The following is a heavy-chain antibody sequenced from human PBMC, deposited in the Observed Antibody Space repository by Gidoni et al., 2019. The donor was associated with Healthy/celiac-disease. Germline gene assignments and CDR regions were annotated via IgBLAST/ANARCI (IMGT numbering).Heavy chain of an antibody. D-gene: IGHD3-10*01. Sequence: LLKPSETLSLTCAVYGGSFSGYYWSWIRQPPGKGLEWIGEINHSGSTNYNPSLKSRVTISVDTSKNQFSLKLSSVTAADTAVYYCARGGLNYYGSGSYFNYWGQGTLVTVSS. CDR1: GGSFSGYY. CDR3: ARGGLNYYGSGSYFNY. J-gene: IGHJ4*02. CDR2: INHSGST. V-gene: IGHV4-34*01.